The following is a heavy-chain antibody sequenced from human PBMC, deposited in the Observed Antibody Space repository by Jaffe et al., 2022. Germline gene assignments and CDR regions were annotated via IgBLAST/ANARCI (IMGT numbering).Heavy chain of an antibody. CDR3: ARDRVLWFGELSPIDY. J-gene: IGHJ4*02. Sequence: QVQLQESGPGLVKPSETLSLTCAVSGYSISSGYYWGWIRQPPGKGLEWIGSIYHSGSTYYNPSLKSRVTISVDTSKNQFSLKLSSVTAADTAVYYCARDRVLWFGELSPIDYWGQGTLVTVSS. D-gene: IGHD3-10*01. CDR1: GYSISSGYY. CDR2: IYHSGST. V-gene: IGHV4-38-2*02.